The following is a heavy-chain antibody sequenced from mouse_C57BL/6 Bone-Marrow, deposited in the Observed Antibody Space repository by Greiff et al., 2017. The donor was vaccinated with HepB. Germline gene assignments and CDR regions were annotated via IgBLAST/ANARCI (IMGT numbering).Heavy chain of an antibody. CDR3: ARWTTVVAFDY. J-gene: IGHJ2*01. CDR2: IYPRSGNT. CDR1: GYTFTSSG. Sequence: QVQLQQSGAELARPGASVKLSCKASGYTFTSSGISWVKQRPGQGLEWIGEIYPRSGNTYYNEKFKGKATLTADESSSTAYMELRSLTSEDSAVYFCARWTTVVAFDYWGQGTTLTVSS. V-gene: IGHV1-81*01. D-gene: IGHD1-1*01.